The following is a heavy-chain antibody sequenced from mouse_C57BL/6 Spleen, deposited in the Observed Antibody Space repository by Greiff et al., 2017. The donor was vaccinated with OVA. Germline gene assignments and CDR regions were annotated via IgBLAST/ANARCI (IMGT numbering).Heavy chain of an antibody. V-gene: IGHV5-12*01. J-gene: IGHJ3*01. CDR2: ISNGGGST. CDR1: GFTFSDYY. D-gene: IGHD1-1*01. CDR3: ARDGYGSSYGWFAY. Sequence: EVQGVESGGGLVQPGGSLKLSCAASGFTFSDYYMYWVRQTPEKRLEWVAYISNGGGSTYYPDTVKGRFTISRDNAKNTLYLQMSRLKSEDTAMYYCARDGYGSSYGWFAYWGQGTLVTVSA.